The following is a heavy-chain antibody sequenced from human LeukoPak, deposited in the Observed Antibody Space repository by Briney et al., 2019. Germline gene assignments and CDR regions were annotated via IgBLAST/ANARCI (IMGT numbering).Heavy chain of an antibody. Sequence: GGSLRLSCAASGFTFSNYWMNWVRQAPGKGLEWVANIKHDGSEKYYVDSVKGRFTISRDNAKNSLFLQMNSLRAEDTAVYYCARGLRWPDYWGQGTLVTVPS. CDR3: ARGLRWPDY. CDR1: GFTFSNYW. J-gene: IGHJ4*02. D-gene: IGHD5-24*01. V-gene: IGHV3-7*01. CDR2: IKHDGSEK.